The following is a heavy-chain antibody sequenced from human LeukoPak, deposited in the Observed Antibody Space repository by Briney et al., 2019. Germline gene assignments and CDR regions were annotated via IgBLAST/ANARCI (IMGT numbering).Heavy chain of an antibody. CDR1: GGSNSTTSYY. D-gene: IGHD4-17*01. J-gene: IGHJ4*02. CDR3: ARLMTTVTPDY. CDR2: IYYSGST. V-gene: IGHV4-39*01. Sequence: SETLSLTCTVSGGSNSTTSYYWGWIRQPPGKGLEWIASIYYSGSTYYNPSLKSRVTISVDTSKNQFSLKLSSVTAADTAVYYCARLMTTVTPDYWGQGTLVTVSS.